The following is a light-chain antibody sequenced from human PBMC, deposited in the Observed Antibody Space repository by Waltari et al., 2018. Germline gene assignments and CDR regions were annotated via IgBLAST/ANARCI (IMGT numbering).Light chain of an antibody. Sequence: DIQMTQSPSSLSASVGDRLTIACLASQSIGSHLSWFPLKPGKAPNLLIAATSTLQSGFPSRFRCSGSGSDFTLTISSLHPEDFATYYCQQSSSLPLTFGGGTKVEIK. J-gene: IGKJ4*01. CDR1: QSIGSH. CDR3: QQSSSLPLT. V-gene: IGKV1-39*01. CDR2: ATS.